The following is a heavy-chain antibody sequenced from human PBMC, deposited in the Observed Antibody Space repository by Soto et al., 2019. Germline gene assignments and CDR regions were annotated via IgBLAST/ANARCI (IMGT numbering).Heavy chain of an antibody. D-gene: IGHD3-10*01. V-gene: IGHV4-4*02. CDR3: ARDPPFASRTSALVRGVFDY. CDR2: IYQSGST. CDR1: GGSISSSNW. Sequence: QVQLQESGPGLVKPSGTLSLTCAVSGGSISSSNWWSWVRQPPGKGLEWIGEIYQSGSTNYNPSLKSRVTISVDKSKNQFSLKLSSVTAADTAVYYCARDPPFASRTSALVRGVFDYWGQGTLVTVSS. J-gene: IGHJ4*02.